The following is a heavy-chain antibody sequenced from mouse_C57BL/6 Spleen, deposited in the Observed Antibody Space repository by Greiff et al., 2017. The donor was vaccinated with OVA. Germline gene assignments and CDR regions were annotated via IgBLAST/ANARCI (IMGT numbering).Heavy chain of an antibody. Sequence: QVQLQQSGPELVKPGASVKLSCKASGYTFTSYDINWVKQRPGQGLEWIGWIYPRDGSTKYNEKFKGKATLTVDTSSSTAYMELYSLTSEDSAVYFCARFPTAQATSYYAMDYWGQGTSVTVSS. CDR2: IYPRDGST. CDR1: GYTFTSYD. V-gene: IGHV1-85*01. CDR3: ARFPTAQATSYYAMDY. D-gene: IGHD3-2*02. J-gene: IGHJ4*01.